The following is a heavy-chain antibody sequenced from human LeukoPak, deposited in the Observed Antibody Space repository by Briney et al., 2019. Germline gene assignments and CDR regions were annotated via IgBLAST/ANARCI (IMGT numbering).Heavy chain of an antibody. V-gene: IGHV3-21*06. Sequence: PGGSLRLSCAASGFTFFSHSFKRIRKAPGKGLEWVSSISIGGGNTKYADSVKGRFTISRDNAKNSVYLQMDNLRVEDTAVYYCARDSEIEGNGDYFENWGQGTLVTVSS. J-gene: IGHJ4*02. CDR3: ARDSEIEGNGDYFEN. D-gene: IGHD2-21*01. CDR1: GFTFFSHS. CDR2: ISIGGGNT.